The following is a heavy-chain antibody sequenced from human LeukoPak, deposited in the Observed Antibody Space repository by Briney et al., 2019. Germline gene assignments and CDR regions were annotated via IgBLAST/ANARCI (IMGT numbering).Heavy chain of an antibody. J-gene: IGHJ6*03. Sequence: SETLSLTCTVSGGSISSSSYYWGWIRQPPGKGLEWIGSIYNSGSTYYNPSLKSRVTIFVDTSKNQFSLKLSSVTAADTVVYYCARQGTTSYYMDVWGKGTTVTVSS. CDR3: ARQGTTSYYMDV. CDR2: IYNSGST. V-gene: IGHV4-39*01. D-gene: IGHD1-14*01. CDR1: GGSISSSSYY.